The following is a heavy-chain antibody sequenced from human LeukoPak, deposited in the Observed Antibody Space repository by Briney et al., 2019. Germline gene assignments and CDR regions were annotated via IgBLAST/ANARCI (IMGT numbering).Heavy chain of an antibody. Sequence: PGRSLRLSCAASGFTFSSYGMHWVRQAPGKGLEWVAVISYDGSNKYYADSVKGRFTISRDNSKNTLYLQMNSLRAEDTAVYYCAKGRGIYSGYDLIDYWGQGTLVTVSS. J-gene: IGHJ4*02. CDR3: AKGRGIYSGYDLIDY. CDR1: GFTFSSYG. D-gene: IGHD5-12*01. CDR2: ISYDGSNK. V-gene: IGHV3-30*18.